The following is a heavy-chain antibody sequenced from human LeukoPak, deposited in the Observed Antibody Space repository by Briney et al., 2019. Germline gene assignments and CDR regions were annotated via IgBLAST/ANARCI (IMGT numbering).Heavy chain of an antibody. J-gene: IGHJ4*02. CDR1: GYTFTSYA. V-gene: IGHV7-4-1*02. D-gene: IGHD6-19*01. Sequence: ASVKVSCKASGYTFTSYAMNWVRQAPGQGLEWMGWINTNTGNPTYAQGFTGRFVFSLDTSVSTAYLQISSLKAEDTAVYYCARDLAVFYSSGWYPYYWGQGTLVTVSS. CDR3: ARDLAVFYSSGWYPYY. CDR2: INTNTGNP.